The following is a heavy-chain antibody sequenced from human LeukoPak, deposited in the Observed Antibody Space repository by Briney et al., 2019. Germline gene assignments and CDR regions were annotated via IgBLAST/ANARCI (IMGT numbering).Heavy chain of an antibody. J-gene: IGHJ1*01. CDR2: IYTSGST. CDR1: GGSISSDSYY. CDR3: AGGAVPPAIQFFQH. D-gene: IGHD2-2*02. V-gene: IGHV4-61*02. Sequence: SETLSLTCAVPGGSISSDSYYWSWIRQPAGKGLEWIGRIYTSGSTDYNLSLKSRVTISLDASKNQFSLKLSSVTAADTAVYYCAGGAVPPAIQFFQHWGQGTLVTVAS.